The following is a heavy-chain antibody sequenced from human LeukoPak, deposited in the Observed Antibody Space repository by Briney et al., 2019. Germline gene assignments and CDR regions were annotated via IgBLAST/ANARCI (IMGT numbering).Heavy chain of an antibody. Sequence: SETLSLTCTVSGGSISSYYWSWIRLPPGKGLEWIGYIYYTGATYYNPSLKSRVTITLDTSKNQFSLKLSSVTAADAAVYYCARAGYSYGTGYYFDYWGQGALVTVSS. V-gene: IGHV4-59*01. D-gene: IGHD5-18*01. J-gene: IGHJ4*02. CDR3: ARAGYSYGTGYYFDY. CDR1: GGSISSYY. CDR2: IYYTGAT.